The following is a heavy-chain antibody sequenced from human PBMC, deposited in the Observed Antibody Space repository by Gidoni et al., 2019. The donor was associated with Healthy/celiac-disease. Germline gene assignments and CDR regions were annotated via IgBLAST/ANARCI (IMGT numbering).Heavy chain of an antibody. V-gene: IGHV2-5*02. CDR2: IYWDDDK. CDR1: GLSLSTSGVG. D-gene: IGHD2-2*01. J-gene: IGHJ5*02. Sequence: QITLKESGPTLVKPTQTLTLTCTFSGLSLSTSGVGVGWIRQPPGKALEWLALIYWDDDKRYSPSLKSRLTITKDTSKNQVVLTMTNMDPGDTATYYCALPYCSSTSCYPNWFDPWGQGTLVTVSS. CDR3: ALPYCSSTSCYPNWFDP.